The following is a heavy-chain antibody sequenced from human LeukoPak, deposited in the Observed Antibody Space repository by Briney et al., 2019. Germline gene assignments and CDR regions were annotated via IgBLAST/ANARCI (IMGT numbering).Heavy chain of an antibody. Sequence: GGSLRLSCAASGFTVSSNYMSWVRQAPGKGLEWVANIKQDGSEKYYVDSVKGRFTISRDNAKNSLYLQMNSLRAEDTAVYYCARAYSSRVRGVKNAFDIWGQGTMVTVSS. CDR3: ARAYSSRVRGVKNAFDI. CDR2: IKQDGSEK. CDR1: GFTVSSNY. D-gene: IGHD3-10*01. V-gene: IGHV3-7*01. J-gene: IGHJ3*02.